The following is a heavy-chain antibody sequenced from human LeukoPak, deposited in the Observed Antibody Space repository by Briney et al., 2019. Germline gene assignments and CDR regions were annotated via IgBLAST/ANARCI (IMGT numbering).Heavy chain of an antibody. CDR2: INSDGSGT. J-gene: IGHJ5*02. Sequence: GGSLRLSCAASGFTFSSYWMHWVRQAPGKGLVWVSRINSDGSGTSYADSVKGRFTISRDNAKNTLYLQMNSLRAEDTAVYYCARKGGVRGVIDPWGQGTLVTVSS. CDR1: GFTFSSYW. V-gene: IGHV3-74*01. CDR3: ARKGGVRGVIDP. D-gene: IGHD3-10*01.